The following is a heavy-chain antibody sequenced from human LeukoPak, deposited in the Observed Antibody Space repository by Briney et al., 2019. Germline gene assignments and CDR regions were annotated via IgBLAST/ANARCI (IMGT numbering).Heavy chain of an antibody. V-gene: IGHV5-51*01. CDR2: IYPGDSDT. Sequence: PGESLKISCKGSGYSFTSYWIGWVRQMPGKGLEWMGIIYPGDSDTRYSPSFQGQVTISADKSISTAYLQWSSLKASDTAMYYCARVYCSSTSCSSLGFDPWGQGTLVTVSS. CDR3: ARVYCSSTSCSSLGFDP. D-gene: IGHD2-2*01. J-gene: IGHJ5*02. CDR1: GYSFTSYW.